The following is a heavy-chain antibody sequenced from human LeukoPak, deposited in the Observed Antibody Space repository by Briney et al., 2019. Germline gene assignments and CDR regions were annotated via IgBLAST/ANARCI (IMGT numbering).Heavy chain of an antibody. CDR1: GGTFSSYA. CDR3: AREVSYCTNGVCYGGYFQH. V-gene: IGHV1-69*05. CDR2: IIPIFGTA. Sequence: SVKVSCKASGGTFSSYAISWVRQAPGQGVEWMGRIIPIFGTANYAQKLQGRVTITTDESTSTAYMELSSLRSEDTAVYYCAREVSYCTNGVCYGGYFQHWGQGTLVTVSS. D-gene: IGHD2-8*01. J-gene: IGHJ1*01.